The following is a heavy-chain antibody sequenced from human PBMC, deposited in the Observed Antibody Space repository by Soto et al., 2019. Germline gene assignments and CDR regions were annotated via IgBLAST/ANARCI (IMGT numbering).Heavy chain of an antibody. J-gene: IGHJ4*02. CDR2: IKSDGSGA. CDR3: ARGDGDYHVGNGFRGRH. CDR1: GFTFSSYW. D-gene: IGHD3-22*01. Sequence: EVQLVESGGDLVQPGGSLRLSCAASGFTFSSYWMHWVRQAPGKGLVWVSRIKSDGSGAIYGYSVKGRFTVSIDNAKNTVCLLTDSLSTEDTALYYCARGDGDYHVGNGFRGRHGGQGTRVTSAS. V-gene: IGHV3-74*01.